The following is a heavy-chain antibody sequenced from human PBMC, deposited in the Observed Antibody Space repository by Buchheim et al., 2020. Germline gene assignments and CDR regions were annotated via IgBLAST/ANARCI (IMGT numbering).Heavy chain of an antibody. D-gene: IGHD3-9*01. CDR1: GFTFSSYW. CDR3: ARALMDYDILTGYYMRGMDV. Sequence: EVQLVESGGGLVQPGGSLRLSCAASGFTFSSYWMHWVRQAPGKGLVWVSRINSDGSSTSYADSVKGRFTISRGNAKNTLYLQMNSPRAEDTAVYYCARALMDYDILTGYYMRGMDVWGQGTT. J-gene: IGHJ6*02. CDR2: INSDGSST. V-gene: IGHV3-74*01.